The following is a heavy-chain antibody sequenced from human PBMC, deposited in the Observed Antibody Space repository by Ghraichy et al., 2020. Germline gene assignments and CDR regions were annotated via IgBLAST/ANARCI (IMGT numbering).Heavy chain of an antibody. CDR1: RFTFSESW. CDR3: ARDGGWSAFDY. CDR2: KNPDGSEI. D-gene: IGHD1-26*01. V-gene: IGHV3-7*03. J-gene: IGHJ4*02. Sequence: GGSLRLSCAASRFTFSESWMDWVRQAPGKGLEWVASKNPDGSEIYHADSVRGRFTISRDNARNYLYLQMNSLRAEDTAMYYCARDGGWSAFDYWGQGTLVTVSS.